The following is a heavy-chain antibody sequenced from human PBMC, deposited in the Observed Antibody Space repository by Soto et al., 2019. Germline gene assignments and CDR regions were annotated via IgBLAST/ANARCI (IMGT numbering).Heavy chain of an antibody. CDR3: ARCSGKAYNWFDP. CDR1: GGSISSGGYY. CDR2: IYYSGST. V-gene: IGHV4-61*08. J-gene: IGHJ5*02. D-gene: IGHD2-15*01. Sequence: SETLSLTCTVSGGSISSGGYYWSWIRQPPGKGLEWIGYIYYSGSTNYNPSLKSRVTISVDTSKNQFSLKLSSVTAADTAVYYCARCSGKAYNWFDPWGQGTLVTVSS.